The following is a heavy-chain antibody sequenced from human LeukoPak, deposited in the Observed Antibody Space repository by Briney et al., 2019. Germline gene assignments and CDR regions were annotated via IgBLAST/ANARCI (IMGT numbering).Heavy chain of an antibody. J-gene: IGHJ4*02. V-gene: IGHV4-34*01. Sequence: PSETLSLTCAVYGGSFSGYYWSWIRQPPGKGQEWIGEINHSGSTNYNPSLKSRVTISVDTSKNQFSLKLSSVTAADTAVYYCARGHYSSGPNYWGQGTLVTVSS. D-gene: IGHD6-19*01. CDR2: INHSGST. CDR1: GGSFSGYY. CDR3: ARGHYSSGPNY.